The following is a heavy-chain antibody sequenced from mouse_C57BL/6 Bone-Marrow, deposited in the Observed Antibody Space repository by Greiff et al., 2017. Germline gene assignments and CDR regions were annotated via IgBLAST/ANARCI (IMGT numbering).Heavy chain of an antibody. V-gene: IGHV1-64*01. CDR1: GYTFTSYW. CDR2: IHLNSGST. CDR3: GTGGFDY. J-gene: IGHJ2*01. D-gene: IGHD5-1*01. Sequence: VQLQQPGAGLVKPGASVKLSCKASGYTFTSYWMHWVKQRPGQGLEWIGMIHLNSGSTNYNVKFKSKATLTVDKASSTAYMQLSSLTSEDSAVYYCGTGGFDYGDRGTATTV.